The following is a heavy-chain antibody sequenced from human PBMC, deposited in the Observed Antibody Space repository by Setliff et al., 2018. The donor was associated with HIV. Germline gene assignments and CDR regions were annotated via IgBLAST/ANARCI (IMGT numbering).Heavy chain of an antibody. J-gene: IGHJ4*02. CDR3: ARGSSGWTFDY. Sequence: TSETLSLTCNVSGGSISSYYWNWIRQPPGKGLEWIGYNYYSGGTNYNPSLKSRVTISADKSKNQFSLKLSSVTAADTAVYYCARGSSGWTFDYWGQGTLVTVSS. CDR2: NYYSGGT. D-gene: IGHD6-19*01. CDR1: GGSISSYY. V-gene: IGHV4-59*01.